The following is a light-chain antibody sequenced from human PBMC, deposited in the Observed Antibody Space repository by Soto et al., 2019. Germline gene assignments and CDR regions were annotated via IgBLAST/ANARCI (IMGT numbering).Light chain of an antibody. Sequence: EIVLTQSPGTLSLSPGERATLSCRASQSVSSSYVAWYQQQPGQAPRLLIYEASIRAIVIQYRFSGSGSRTDFTLTIIRLEPEDFAVYHCQQYGSSPPTFGQGSKVEIK. J-gene: IGKJ1*01. CDR1: QSVSSSY. CDR3: QQYGSSPPT. CDR2: EAS. V-gene: IGKV3-20*01.